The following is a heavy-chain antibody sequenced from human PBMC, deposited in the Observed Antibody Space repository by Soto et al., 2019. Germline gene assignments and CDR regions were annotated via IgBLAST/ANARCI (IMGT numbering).Heavy chain of an antibody. CDR1: GYTFTSYG. Sequence: ASVKVSCKASGYTFTSYGIHWVRQAPGQRLEWMGWINAANGDTKYSPKFQGRVTITRDTSASTAYMELSSLRSEDTAVYYCVRRHVSATGIDWYDPWGQGTRVTVSS. D-gene: IGHD6-13*01. V-gene: IGHV1-3*01. CDR2: INAANGDT. CDR3: VRRHVSATGIDWYDP. J-gene: IGHJ5*02.